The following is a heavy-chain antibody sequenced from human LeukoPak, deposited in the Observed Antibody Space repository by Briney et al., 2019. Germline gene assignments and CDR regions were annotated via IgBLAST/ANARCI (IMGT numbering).Heavy chain of an antibody. D-gene: IGHD5-18*01. CDR3: ARGRTVGYSYGYGLFDY. CDR2: INHSGST. V-gene: IGHV4-34*01. CDR1: GGSFSGYY. Sequence: SETLSLTCAVYGGSFSGYYWSWIRQPPGKGLEWIGEINHSGSTNYNPSLKSRVTISVDTSKNQFSLKLSSVTAADTAVYYCARGRTVGYSYGYGLFDYWGQGTLVTVSS. J-gene: IGHJ4*02.